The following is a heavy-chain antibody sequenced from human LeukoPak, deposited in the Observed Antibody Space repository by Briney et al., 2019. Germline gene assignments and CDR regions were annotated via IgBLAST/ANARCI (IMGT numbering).Heavy chain of an antibody. V-gene: IGHV3-23*01. D-gene: IGHD6-19*01. CDR3: AKRGSSGWYVPAGIDY. J-gene: IGHJ4*02. Sequence: GGSLRLSCAASGFTFSSYAMSWVRQAPGKGLEWVSAISGSGGSTYYADSVKGRFTISRDNPKNTLYLQMNSLRAEDTAVYYCAKRGSSGWYVPAGIDYWGQGTLVTVSS. CDR1: GFTFSSYA. CDR2: ISGSGGST.